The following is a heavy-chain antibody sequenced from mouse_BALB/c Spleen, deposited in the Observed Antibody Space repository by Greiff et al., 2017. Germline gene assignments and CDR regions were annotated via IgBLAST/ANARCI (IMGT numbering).Heavy chain of an antibody. D-gene: IGHD2-2*01. CDR3: ASRRGYGYDWYFDV. V-gene: IGHV3-2*02. CDR1: GYSITSDYA. CDR2: ISYSGST. Sequence: EVQLVESGPGLVKPSQSLSLTCTVTGYSITSDYAWNWIRQFPGNKLEWMGYISYSGSTSYNPSLKSRISITRDTSKNQFFLQLNSVTTEDTATYYCASRRGYGYDWYFDVWGAGTTVTVSS. J-gene: IGHJ1*01.